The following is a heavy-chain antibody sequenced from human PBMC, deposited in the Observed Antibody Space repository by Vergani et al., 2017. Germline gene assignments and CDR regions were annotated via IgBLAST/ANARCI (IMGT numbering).Heavy chain of an antibody. CDR2: IRYDGSNK. CDR1: GFTFSSYG. CDR3: AKAGDYYDSSGFHDY. Sequence: QVQLVESGGGVVQPGRSLRLSCAASGFTFSSYGMHWVRQAPGKGLEWVAFIRYDGSNKYYADSVKGRFTISRDNSKNTLYLQMNSLRAEDTAVYYCAKAGDYYDSSGFHDYWGQGTLVTVSS. J-gene: IGHJ4*02. D-gene: IGHD3-22*01. V-gene: IGHV3-30*02.